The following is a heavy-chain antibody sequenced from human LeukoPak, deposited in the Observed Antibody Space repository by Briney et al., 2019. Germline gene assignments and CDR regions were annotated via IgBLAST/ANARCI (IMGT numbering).Heavy chain of an antibody. CDR2: INPNSGGT. Sequence: GASVKVSCKASGYTFTGYYMHWVRQAPGQGLEWMGWINPNSGGTNYAQKFQGRVTMTRDTYISTAYMELSSLRSDDTSVYYCARSGSFYGDFDYWGQGTLVTVSS. J-gene: IGHJ4*02. V-gene: IGHV1-2*02. CDR1: GYTFTGYY. CDR3: ARSGSFYGDFDY. D-gene: IGHD2/OR15-2a*01.